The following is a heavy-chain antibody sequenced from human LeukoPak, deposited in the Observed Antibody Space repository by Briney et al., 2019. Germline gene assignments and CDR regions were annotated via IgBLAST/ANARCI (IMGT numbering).Heavy chain of an antibody. V-gene: IGHV6-1*01. CDR2: TYYRSKWYN. D-gene: IGHD6-19*01. CDR1: GDSVSSNSAA. CDR3: ARGIAVATEGNFDY. Sequence: SQTLSLTCAISGDSVSSNSAAWNWIRQSPSRGLEWLGRTYYRSKWYNDYAVSVKSRITINPDTSKNQFSLQLSSVTPEDTAVYYCARGIAVATEGNFDYWGQGTLVTVSS. J-gene: IGHJ4*02.